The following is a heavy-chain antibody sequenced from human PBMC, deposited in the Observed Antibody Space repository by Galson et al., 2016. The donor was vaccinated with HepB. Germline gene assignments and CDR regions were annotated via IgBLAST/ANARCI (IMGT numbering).Heavy chain of an antibody. D-gene: IGHD2-2*01. CDR3: ATVKLTTWYSFDS. J-gene: IGHJ4*02. Sequence: SLRLSCAASGLTFTNAWMTWVRQAPGKGLEWVGRIKGEADGGTTDYAAPGKGRFYISRDDSTHTLFLHMNSLRVEDGAVYYCATVKLTTWYSFDSWGQGTLVTVSS. CDR2: IKGEADGGTT. V-gene: IGHV3-15*01. CDR1: GLTFTNAW.